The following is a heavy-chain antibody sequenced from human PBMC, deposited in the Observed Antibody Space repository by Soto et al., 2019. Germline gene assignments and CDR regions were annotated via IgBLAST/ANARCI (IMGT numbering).Heavy chain of an antibody. J-gene: IGHJ4*02. V-gene: IGHV1-69*01. CDR3: ARGRLRRSGYYWSLYYFDY. CDR2: IIPIFGTA. D-gene: IGHD3-3*01. CDR1: GGTFSSYA. Sequence: QVQLVQSGAEVKKPGSSVKVSCKASGGTFSSYAISWVRQAPGQGLEWMGGIIPIFGTANYAQKFQGRVTITADESTSTAYMELSSLRSEDTAVYYCARGRLRRSGYYWSLYYFDYWGQGTLVTVSS.